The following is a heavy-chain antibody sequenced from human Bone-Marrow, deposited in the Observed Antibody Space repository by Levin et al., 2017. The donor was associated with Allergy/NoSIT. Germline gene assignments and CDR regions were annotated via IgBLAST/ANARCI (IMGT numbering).Heavy chain of an antibody. CDR3: AVVYGDYGTMHCFDY. V-gene: IGHV4-38-2*01. CDR2: IYHSGST. D-gene: IGHD4-17*01. CDR1: GYSISSGYY. Sequence: SETLSLTCAVSGYSISSGYYWGWIRQPPGKGLEWIGSIYHSGSTYYNPSLKSRVTISVDTSKNQFSLKLSSVTAADTAVYYCAVVYGDYGTMHCFDYWGQGTLVTVSS. J-gene: IGHJ4*02.